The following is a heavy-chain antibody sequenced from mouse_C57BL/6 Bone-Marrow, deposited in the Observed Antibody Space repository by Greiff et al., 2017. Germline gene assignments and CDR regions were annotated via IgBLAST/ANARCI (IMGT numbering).Heavy chain of an antibody. D-gene: IGHD2-4*01. CDR1: GYAFTNYL. V-gene: IGHV1-54*01. CDR3: ASFDYVGYFDV. CDR2: INPGSGGT. Sequence: QVQLQQSGAELVRPGTSVKVSCKASGYAFTNYLIEWVKQRPGQGLEWIGVINPGSGGTNYNEKFKGKATLTADKSSSTAYMQLSSLTSEDSAVYFCASFDYVGYFDVWGTGTTVTVSS. J-gene: IGHJ1*03.